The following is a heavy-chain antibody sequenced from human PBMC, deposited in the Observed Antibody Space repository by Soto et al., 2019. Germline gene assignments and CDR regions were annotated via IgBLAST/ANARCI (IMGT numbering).Heavy chain of an antibody. V-gene: IGHV3-15*01. CDR1: GFTFSNAW. CDR3: TTVGYGGNREVDY. CDR2: IKSTTAGGTT. Sequence: EVQLVESGGGLVKPGGSLRLSCAASGFTFSNAWMSWVRQAPGKGLEWVGRIKSTTAGGTTDYAAPVKGRFTISRDDSKNTLYLQMNSLKTEDTAVYYCTTVGYGGNREVDYWGQGTLVTVSS. J-gene: IGHJ4*02. D-gene: IGHD4-17*01.